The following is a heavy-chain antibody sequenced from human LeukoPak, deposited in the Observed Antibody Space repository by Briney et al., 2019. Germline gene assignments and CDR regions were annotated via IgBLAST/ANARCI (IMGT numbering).Heavy chain of an antibody. CDR2: ISAYNGNT. CDR1: GYTFTSYG. D-gene: IGHD2-8*01. Sequence: ASVKVSCKASGYTFTSYGISWVRQAPGQGLEWMGWISAYNGNTNYAQKLQGRVTMTTDTSTSTAYMELRSLRSDDTAVYYCARPPRCTNGVCYKFLDYWGQGTLVTVSS. J-gene: IGHJ4*02. CDR3: ARPPRCTNGVCYKFLDY. V-gene: IGHV1-18*01.